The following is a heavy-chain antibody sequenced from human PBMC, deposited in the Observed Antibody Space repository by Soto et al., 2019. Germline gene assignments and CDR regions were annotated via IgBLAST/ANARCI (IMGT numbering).Heavy chain of an antibody. D-gene: IGHD1-20*01. CDR1: GFVFKNYE. J-gene: IGHJ6*02. CDR2: ISNSGDTI. V-gene: IGHV3-48*03. Sequence: GGSLRLSCVASGFVFKNYEMNWVRQAPGKGLEWISYISNSGDTIYVADSMRGRFTISRDNAKNSLFLQMNSLRADDTAVYYCARDIDNRDYYYGLDVWGQGTTVTVSS. CDR3: ARDIDNRDYYYGLDV.